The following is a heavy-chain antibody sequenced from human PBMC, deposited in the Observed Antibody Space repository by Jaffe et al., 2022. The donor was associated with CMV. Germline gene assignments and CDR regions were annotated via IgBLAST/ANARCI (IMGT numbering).Heavy chain of an antibody. CDR1: GGSISSYY. J-gene: IGHJ4*02. V-gene: IGHV4-59*08. D-gene: IGHD5-18*01. CDR2: IYYSGST. Sequence: QVQLQESGPGLVKPSETLSLTCTVSGGSISSYYWSWIRQPPGKGLEWIGYIYYSGSTNYNPSLKSRVTISVDTSKNQFSLKLSSVTAADTAVYYCARHLGSYGPSLYDYWGQGTLVTVSS. CDR3: ARHLGSYGPSLYDY.